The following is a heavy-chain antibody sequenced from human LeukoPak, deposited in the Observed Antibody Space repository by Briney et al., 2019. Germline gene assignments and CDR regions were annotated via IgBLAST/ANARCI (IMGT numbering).Heavy chain of an antibody. CDR1: GFIFSKYG. CDR2: IWFDGINT. V-gene: IGHV3-33*01. D-gene: IGHD2-15*01. Sequence: GGSLRLSCAASGFIFSKYGMHWVRRAPGKGLEWVAVIWFDGINTNHADSVKGRFTVSRDNSKNTLFLQMNSLRAEDTADYFCVRDYCSGGSCYESKWFDPWGQGTLVTVSS. J-gene: IGHJ5*02. CDR3: VRDYCSGGSCYESKWFDP.